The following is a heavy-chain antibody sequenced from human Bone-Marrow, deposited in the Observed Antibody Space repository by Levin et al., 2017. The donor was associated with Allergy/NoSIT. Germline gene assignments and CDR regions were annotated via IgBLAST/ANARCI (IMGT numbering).Heavy chain of an antibody. CDR1: GFDFSDYW. CDR2: MRGDGREK. Sequence: RAGGSLRLSCATSGFDFSDYWMNWVRQAPGKGLEWVANMRGDGREKNYVGSLRGRYSISRDNTKNSLFLQLNSLRVEDTGVYYCERGPSDYAVTTSYYLDFGGQGTLVTVSS. J-gene: IGHJ4*02. V-gene: IGHV3-7*04. D-gene: IGHD3-9*01. CDR3: ERGPSDYAVTTSYYLDF.